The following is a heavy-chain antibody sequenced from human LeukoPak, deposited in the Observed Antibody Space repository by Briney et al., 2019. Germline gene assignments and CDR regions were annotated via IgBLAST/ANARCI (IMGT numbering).Heavy chain of an antibody. D-gene: IGHD2-15*01. CDR1: GYTLTGYY. CDR3: ARDRRYCSGGSCYSDAFDI. J-gene: IGHJ3*02. V-gene: IGHV1-2*04. Sequence: ASVKVSCKASGYTLTGYYMHWVRQAPGQGLEWMGWINPNSGGTNYAQKFQGWVTMTRDTSISTAYMELSRLRSDDTAAYYCARDRRYCSGGSCYSDAFDIWGQGTMVTVSS. CDR2: INPNSGGT.